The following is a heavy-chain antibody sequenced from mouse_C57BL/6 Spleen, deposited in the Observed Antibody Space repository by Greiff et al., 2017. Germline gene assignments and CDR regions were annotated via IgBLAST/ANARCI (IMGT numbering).Heavy chain of an antibody. CDR1: GYTFTSYW. J-gene: IGHJ4*01. D-gene: IGHD2-4*01. V-gene: IGHV1-7*01. CDR2: INPSSGYT. CDR3: AKIYYDYDVGAMDY. Sequence: QVQLQQSGAELAKPGASVKLSCKASGYTFTSYWMHWVKQRPGQGLEWIGYINPSSGYTKYNQKFKDKATLTADKSSSTAYMQLSSLTSEDSAVYYCAKIYYDYDVGAMDYWGQGTSVTVSS.